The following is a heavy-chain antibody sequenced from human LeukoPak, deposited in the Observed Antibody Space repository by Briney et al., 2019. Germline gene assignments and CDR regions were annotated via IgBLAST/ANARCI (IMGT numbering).Heavy chain of an antibody. V-gene: IGHV1-46*01. D-gene: IGHD1-26*01. Sequence: ASVKVSCKASGYTFTSYGISWVRQAPGQGLEWMGIINPSGGSPTYAQKFQGRVTMTRDTSTNTIYMELSSLRSEDTAVYYCARDSGSHSFDYWGQGTLVTVSS. CDR2: INPSGGSP. J-gene: IGHJ4*02. CDR1: GYTFTSYG. CDR3: ARDSGSHSFDY.